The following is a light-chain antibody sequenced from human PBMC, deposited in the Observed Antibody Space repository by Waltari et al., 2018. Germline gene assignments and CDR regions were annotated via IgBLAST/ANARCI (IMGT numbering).Light chain of an antibody. Sequence: QSALTQPASVSGSPGQSITISCTGSSSDIGDYDYVSWYQQSPGKAPKLIIYDIGTRPSGVSDRFSGSKSGNTASLTISGLQAEDESDYYCCAYTSSSSRGVFGTGTKVTVL. CDR3: CAYTSSSSRGV. CDR2: DIG. CDR1: SSDIGDYDY. J-gene: IGLJ1*01. V-gene: IGLV2-14*03.